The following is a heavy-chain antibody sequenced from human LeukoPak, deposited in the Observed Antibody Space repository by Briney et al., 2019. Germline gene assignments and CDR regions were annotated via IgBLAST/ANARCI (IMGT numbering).Heavy chain of an antibody. CDR2: IYYSEST. CDR3: ARSLSDYYDSSGYYVDY. D-gene: IGHD3-22*01. Sequence: PSETLSLTCTVSGGSISSSSYYWGWIRQPPGKGLEWIGSIYYSESTYYNPSLKSRVTISVDTSKNQFSLKLSSVTAADTAVYYCARSLSDYYDSSGYYVDYWGQGTLVTVSS. V-gene: IGHV4-39*01. CDR1: GGSISSSSYY. J-gene: IGHJ4*02.